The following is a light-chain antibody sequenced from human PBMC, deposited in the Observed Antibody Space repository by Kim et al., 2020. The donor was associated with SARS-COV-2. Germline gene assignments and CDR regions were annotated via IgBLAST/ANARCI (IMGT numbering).Light chain of an antibody. CDR2: RDN. CDR3: ALWDDSLNGPV. CDR1: NSNIANKF. V-gene: IGLV1-47*01. Sequence: GQSVTISCSESNSNIANKFVYWSQHLPGMAPPLLISRDNQRRSGVPARFSGSKSGTSASLAISGLRSEEESDYYCALWDDSLNGPVFGGGTQLTVL. J-gene: IGLJ3*02.